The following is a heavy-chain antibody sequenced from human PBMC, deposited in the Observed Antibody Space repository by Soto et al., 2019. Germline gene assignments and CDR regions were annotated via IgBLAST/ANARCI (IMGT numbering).Heavy chain of an antibody. Sequence: SETLSLTCTVSGGSISDDTYYWGWIRQPPGKGLEWIGSIYYSGTSSYDPSLKSRVTMSVDTSKKQLSLRLSSVTAADTAVYYCARLHCDSPNCVPLDPWGQGTLVTVSS. CDR1: GGSISDDTYY. V-gene: IGHV4-39*01. CDR3: ARLHCDSPNCVPLDP. D-gene: IGHD2-2*01. CDR2: IYYSGTS. J-gene: IGHJ5*02.